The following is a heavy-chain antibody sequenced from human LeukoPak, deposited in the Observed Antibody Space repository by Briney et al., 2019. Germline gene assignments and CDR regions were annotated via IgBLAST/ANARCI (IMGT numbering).Heavy chain of an antibody. J-gene: IGHJ4*02. CDR1: GYTFIKYA. D-gene: IGHD2-21*02. CDR2: INAHNGDT. V-gene: IGHV1-3*01. Sequence: ASVKVSCKASGYTFIKYAIQWVRQAPGQRLEWMGWINAHNGDTKYSQKFQGRVAITRDTSASIVYMELSTLRFGDTAVYYCARGSTSDWPLEYWGRGILVTVSS. CDR3: ARGSTSDWPLEY.